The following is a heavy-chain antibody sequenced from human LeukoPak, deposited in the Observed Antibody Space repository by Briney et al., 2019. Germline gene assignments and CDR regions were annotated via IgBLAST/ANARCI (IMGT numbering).Heavy chain of an antibody. CDR3: ARVGDILTGYYMDV. J-gene: IGHJ6*03. CDR1: GGSISSGSYY. D-gene: IGHD3-9*01. CDR2: IYTSGST. V-gene: IGHV4-61*02. Sequence: SETLSLTCTVSGGSISSGSYYWSWIRQPAGKGLEWIGRIYTSGSTNYNPSLKSRVTISVDTSKNQFSLKLSSVTAADTAVYYCARVGDILTGYYMDVWGKGTTVTVSS.